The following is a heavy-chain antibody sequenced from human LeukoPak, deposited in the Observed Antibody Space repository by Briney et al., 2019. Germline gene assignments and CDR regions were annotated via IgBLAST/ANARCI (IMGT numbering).Heavy chain of an antibody. CDR1: GGSISSYY. CDR2: IYYSGTT. Sequence: SETLSLAGTVSGGSISSYYWGWIPQPPGKGLEGIGYIYYSGTTNYNPSLKSRVTISVDTSKNPFSLKMSSVTAADTAVYYCARVLVAQGDYSYYLDVWGKGTTVTISS. D-gene: IGHD2-2*01. V-gene: IGHV4-59*01. J-gene: IGHJ6*03. CDR3: ARVLVAQGDYSYYLDV.